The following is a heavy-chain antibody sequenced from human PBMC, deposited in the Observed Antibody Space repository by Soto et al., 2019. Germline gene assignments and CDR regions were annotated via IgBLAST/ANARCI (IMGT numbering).Heavy chain of an antibody. Sequence: QVQLVQSGAEVKKPGASVKVSCKTSGYTFPRYALHWVRQAPGQRLEWMGWINPANGNTKYSQKSQGRVTFTRDTSASTAYMELSSLISEDKAVYYCARRGALTSYFFGYYFDYWGQGTLVTVSS. V-gene: IGHV1-3*01. CDR2: INPANGNT. CDR1: GYTFPRYA. D-gene: IGHD3-9*01. CDR3: ARRGALTSYFFGYYFDY. J-gene: IGHJ4*02.